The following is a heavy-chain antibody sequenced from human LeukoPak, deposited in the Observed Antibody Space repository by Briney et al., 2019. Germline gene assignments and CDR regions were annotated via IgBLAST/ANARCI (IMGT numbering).Heavy chain of an antibody. CDR1: RGSISSDY. J-gene: IGHJ4*02. CDR3: ARLVVTGPDY. Sequence: SETLSLTCTVSRGSISSDYWGWIRQPPGKGLEWIGYVFYSGSTNYNPSLRSRVTVSVDTSKNQFSLKLSSVTAADTAVYYCARLVVTGPDYWGQGTLVTVSS. CDR2: VFYSGST. V-gene: IGHV4-59*01. D-gene: IGHD3-22*01.